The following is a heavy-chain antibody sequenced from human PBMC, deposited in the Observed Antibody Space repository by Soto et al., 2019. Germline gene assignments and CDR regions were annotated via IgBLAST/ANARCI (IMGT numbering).Heavy chain of an antibody. Sequence: SETLSLTCTVSGGSISSNYWTWIRQPPGKGLEWIGHVYNSGSTNYNPSLKSRVTISEDTSKSQFSLKVNSMTAADTAVYYCARYRREAVAGYTLDNWGQGILVTVSS. D-gene: IGHD6-13*01. CDR2: VYNSGST. V-gene: IGHV4-59*01. CDR3: ARYRREAVAGYTLDN. CDR1: GGSISSNY. J-gene: IGHJ4*02.